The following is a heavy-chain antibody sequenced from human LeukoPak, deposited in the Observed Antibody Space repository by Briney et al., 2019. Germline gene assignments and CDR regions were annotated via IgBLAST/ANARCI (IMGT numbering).Heavy chain of an antibody. CDR2: IVVGSSNT. CDR1: GYTFTSYG. V-gene: IGHV1-58*02. Sequence: SVTVSCKASGYTFTSYGISWVRQARGQRLEWIGWIVVGSSNTNYAQKFQERVTITRDMSTSTAYMELSSLRSEDTAVYYCAVGYSSSWCLACGFDPWGQGTLVTVSS. D-gene: IGHD6-13*01. J-gene: IGHJ5*02. CDR3: AVGYSSSWCLACGFDP.